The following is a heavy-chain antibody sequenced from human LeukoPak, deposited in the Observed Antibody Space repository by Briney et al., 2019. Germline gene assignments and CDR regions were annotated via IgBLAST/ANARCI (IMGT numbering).Heavy chain of an antibody. CDR1: GFTFSSYW. V-gene: IGHV3-74*01. Sequence: GGSLRLSCAASGFTFSSYWMHWVRHAPGKGLVWVSRINSDGSSTSYADSVKGRFTISRDNAKNTLYLQMNSLRAEDTAVYYCAREGYYDNWFDPWGQGTLVTVSS. J-gene: IGHJ5*02. CDR2: INSDGSST. D-gene: IGHD3-22*01. CDR3: AREGYYDNWFDP.